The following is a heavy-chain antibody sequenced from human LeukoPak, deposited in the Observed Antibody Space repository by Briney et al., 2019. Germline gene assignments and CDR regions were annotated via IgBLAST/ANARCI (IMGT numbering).Heavy chain of an antibody. D-gene: IGHD6-13*01. V-gene: IGHV3-23*01. CDR2: ISGSAVST. J-gene: IGHJ4*02. CDR3: AKSSSTWFFDY. CDR1: GFTFSGSA. Sequence: HTGGSLRLSCAASGFTFSGSAMMWVRQAPGKGLEWVSGISGSAVSTYYAESVKGRFTIFRDNSKKTLSLQMNSLRAEDTAVYYCAKSSSTWFFDYWGQGALVTVSS.